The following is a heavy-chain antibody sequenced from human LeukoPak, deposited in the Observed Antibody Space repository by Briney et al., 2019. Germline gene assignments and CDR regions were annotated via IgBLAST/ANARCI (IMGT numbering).Heavy chain of an antibody. D-gene: IGHD2-2*01. Sequence: GRSLRLSCAASGFTFSHYGVHWVRQAPGKGLEWVAVISYDGSNTYFADSVKGRFTISRDNSKNTLYLQMNSLRPEDTAVYYCAKDQVPAAIDYAFDIWGQGTMVTVSS. J-gene: IGHJ3*02. CDR1: GFTFSHYG. V-gene: IGHV3-30*18. CDR3: AKDQVPAAIDYAFDI. CDR2: ISYDGSNT.